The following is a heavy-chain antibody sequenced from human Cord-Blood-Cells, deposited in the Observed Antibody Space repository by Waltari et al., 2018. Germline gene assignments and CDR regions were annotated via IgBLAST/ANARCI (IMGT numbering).Heavy chain of an antibody. CDR1: GGSISSYY. J-gene: IGHJ4*02. CDR3: ARWDRLVGAFDY. V-gene: IGHV4-59*08. Sequence: QVQLQESGPGLVKPSETLSLTCTVSGGSISSYYWSWTRQPPGKGLEWIGYIYYSGSTNYNPSLKSRVTISVDTSKNQFSLKLSSVTAADTAVYYCARWDRLVGAFDYWGQGTLVTVSS. D-gene: IGHD1-26*01. CDR2: IYYSGST.